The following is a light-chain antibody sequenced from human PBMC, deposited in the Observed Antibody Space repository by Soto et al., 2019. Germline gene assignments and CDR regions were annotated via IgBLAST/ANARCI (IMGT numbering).Light chain of an antibody. V-gene: IGKV3-20*01. CDR2: GAS. CDR1: QTVGTTF. J-gene: IGKJ1*01. Sequence: EIVITQSPATLSVSPGGRATLSCRASQTVGTTFLAWYQQKPGQAPRLLIYGASNRATGIPDRFSGSGSGTDFTLTISRLEPEDFAVYYCQQYGSSGTFGQGTKVDIK. CDR3: QQYGSSGT.